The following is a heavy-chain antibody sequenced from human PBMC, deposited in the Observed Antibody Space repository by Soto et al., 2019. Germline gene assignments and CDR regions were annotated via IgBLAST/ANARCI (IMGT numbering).Heavy chain of an antibody. CDR1: GYRFTSYW. D-gene: IGHD3-22*01. CDR3: ARKDKSGYFNWFDP. CDR2: IFPSDSDT. Sequence: GESLKISCRTSGYRFTSYWIAWVRQMPGKGLEWMAIIFPSDSDTRYSPSFQGQVTISADRSTSTVFLQWASLKASDTAVYFCARKDKSGYFNWFDPWGQGTLVTVSS. J-gene: IGHJ5*02. V-gene: IGHV5-51*03.